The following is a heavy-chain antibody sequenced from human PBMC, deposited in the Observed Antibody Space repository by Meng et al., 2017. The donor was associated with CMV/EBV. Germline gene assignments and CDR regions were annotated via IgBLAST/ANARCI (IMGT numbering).Heavy chain of an antibody. D-gene: IGHD2-2*01. V-gene: IGHV3-11*06. Sequence: GESLKISCAASGFTFSDYYMSWIRQAPGKGLEWVSSISSSSSYIYYADSVKGRFTISRDNAKNSLYLQMNSLRAEDTAVYYCARNYVPAAISGDAFDIWGQGTMVTVSS. J-gene: IGHJ3*02. CDR3: ARNYVPAAISGDAFDI. CDR1: GFTFSDYY. CDR2: ISSSSSYI.